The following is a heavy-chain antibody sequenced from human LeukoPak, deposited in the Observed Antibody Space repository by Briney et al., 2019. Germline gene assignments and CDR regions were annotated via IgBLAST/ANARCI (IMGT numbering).Heavy chain of an antibody. CDR2: INHSGST. CDR3: ALTMIRGAYYYMDV. Sequence: SETLSLTCAVYGGSFSDYYWSWVRQPPGKGLEGIGEINHSGSTNYNPSLKSRVTISVDTSKNQFSLKLSFVTAADTAVYYCALTMIRGAYYYMDVWGRGTTVTVSS. D-gene: IGHD3-10*01. CDR1: GGSFSDYY. V-gene: IGHV4-34*01. J-gene: IGHJ6*03.